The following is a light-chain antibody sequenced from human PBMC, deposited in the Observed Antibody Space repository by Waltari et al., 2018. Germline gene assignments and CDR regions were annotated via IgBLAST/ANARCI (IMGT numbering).Light chain of an antibody. J-gene: IGLJ3*02. CDR2: ENH. V-gene: IGLV6-57*01. CDR3: QSSDSSTWV. CDR1: SGSLASNY. Sequence: NFMLTQPHSVSGSPGKTVTISCTRSSGSLASNYVQWYQQRPGTPPTTLIYENHQRPSGVPDRFSGSIDSSSNSASLTISQLKTEDEADYYCQSSDSSTWVFGGGTKLTVL.